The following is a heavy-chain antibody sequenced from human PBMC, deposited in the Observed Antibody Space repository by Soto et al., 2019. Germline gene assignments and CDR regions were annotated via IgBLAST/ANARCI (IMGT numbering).Heavy chain of an antibody. CDR2: INAGNGNA. J-gene: IGHJ2*01. D-gene: IGHD5-18*01. CDR1: GYTFPSYA. Sequence: GASVKVSCKASGYTFPSYAMHWVRQAPGQRLEWMGWINAGNGNAKNSQKNQSRVTITRDTSASTAYMELSNLRYEDTARNYCARAGRYSYGYFDLWGRGTLVTVSS. V-gene: IGHV1-3*01. CDR3: ARAGRYSYGYFDL.